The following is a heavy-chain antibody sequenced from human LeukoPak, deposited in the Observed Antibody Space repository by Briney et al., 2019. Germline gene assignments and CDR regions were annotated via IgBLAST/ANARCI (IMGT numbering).Heavy chain of an antibody. CDR2: INPNSGGT. Sequence: ASVKVSCKASGYTFTGYYMHRVRQAPGQGLEWMGWINPNSGGTNYAQKFQGRVTMTRDTSISTAYMELSRLRSDDTAVYYCARELGKLDAFDIWGQGTMVTVSS. D-gene: IGHD3-16*01. CDR1: GYTFTGYY. CDR3: ARELGKLDAFDI. J-gene: IGHJ3*02. V-gene: IGHV1-2*02.